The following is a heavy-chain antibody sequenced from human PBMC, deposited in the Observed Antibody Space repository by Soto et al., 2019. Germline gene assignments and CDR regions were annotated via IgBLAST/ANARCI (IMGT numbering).Heavy chain of an antibody. V-gene: IGHV3-21*01. CDR2: ISSSSSYI. Sequence: GGFLRLSCAASGFTFSSYSMNWVRQAPGKGLEWVSSISSSSSYIYYADSVKGRFTISRDNAKNSLYLQMNSLRAEDTAVYYCARDPSIAAPDYYYYGMDVWGQGTTVTVSS. CDR3: ARDPSIAAPDYYYYGMDV. CDR1: GFTFSSYS. D-gene: IGHD6-6*01. J-gene: IGHJ6*02.